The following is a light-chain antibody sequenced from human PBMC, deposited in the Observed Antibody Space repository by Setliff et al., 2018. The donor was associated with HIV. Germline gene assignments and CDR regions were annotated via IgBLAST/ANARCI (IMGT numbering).Light chain of an antibody. CDR1: SSDIGAFDF. V-gene: IGLV2-14*03. J-gene: IGLJ1*01. Sequence: QSALTQPASVSGSPGQSITVSCTGTSSDIGAFDFVSWYRQHPGKAPELMIYDVTNRPSGVSHRFSGSKSGNTASLTISGLQAEDEADYYCASYATSDVFIFGSGTKVTVL. CDR3: ASYATSDVFI. CDR2: DVT.